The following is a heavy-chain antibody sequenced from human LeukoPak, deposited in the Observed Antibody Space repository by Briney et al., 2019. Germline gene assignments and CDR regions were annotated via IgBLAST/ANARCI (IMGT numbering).Heavy chain of an antibody. J-gene: IGHJ5*02. D-gene: IGHD3-16*01. Sequence: SQTLSLTCTVSGGSISSGSYYWSWIRQLAGKGLEWIGRIYTSGSTNYNPSLKSRVTISVDTSKNQFSLKLSSVTAADTAVYYCASDRWGGENWFDPWGQGTLVTVSS. CDR3: ASDRWGGENWFDP. CDR2: IYTSGST. CDR1: GGSISSGSYY. V-gene: IGHV4-61*02.